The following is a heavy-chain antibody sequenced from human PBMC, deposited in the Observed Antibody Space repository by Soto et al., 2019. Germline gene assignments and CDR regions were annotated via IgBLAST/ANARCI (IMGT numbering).Heavy chain of an antibody. CDR1: GYTFSTYG. J-gene: IGHJ6*02. D-gene: IGHD3-3*01. CDR2: ISTYNGNT. Sequence: QVQLVQSGAEVKKPGASVNVSCKASGYTFSTYGISWVRQAPGQGLEWMGWISTYNGNTNYAQNLQGRVTMTTDTSTNTAYMELRSLRSDDTAVYYCARDDEFWSGYYHLYYYGMDVWGQGTTVTVSS. CDR3: ARDDEFWSGYYHLYYYGMDV. V-gene: IGHV1-18*01.